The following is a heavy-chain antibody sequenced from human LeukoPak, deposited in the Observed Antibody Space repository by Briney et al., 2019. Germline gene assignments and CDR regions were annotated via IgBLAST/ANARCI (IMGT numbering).Heavy chain of an antibody. D-gene: IGHD6-19*01. J-gene: IGHJ4*02. Sequence: SVKVSCKASGGTFSSYAISWVRQAPGQGLEWMGRTIPILGIANYAQKFQGRVTITADKSTSTAYMELSSLRSEDTAVYYCARDGVAVAGKDYWGQGTLVTVSS. CDR3: ARDGVAVAGKDY. V-gene: IGHV1-69*04. CDR2: TIPILGIA. CDR1: GGTFSSYA.